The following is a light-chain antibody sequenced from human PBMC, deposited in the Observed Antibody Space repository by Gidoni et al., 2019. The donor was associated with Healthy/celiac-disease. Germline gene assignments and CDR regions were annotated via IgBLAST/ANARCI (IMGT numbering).Light chain of an antibody. CDR3: QQYYSYPWT. Sequence: AIRMTQSPSSFSPPTGDRVTITCRAGQGISSYLVWYQQKPGKAPKLLIYAASTLQSGDQSRFSGSGSGTDFTLTISCLQSEDFATYYCQQYYSYPWTFGQGTKVEIK. V-gene: IGKV1-8*01. CDR1: QGISSY. CDR2: AAS. J-gene: IGKJ1*01.